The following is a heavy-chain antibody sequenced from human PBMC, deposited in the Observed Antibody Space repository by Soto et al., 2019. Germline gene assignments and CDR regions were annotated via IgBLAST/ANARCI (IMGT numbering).Heavy chain of an antibody. CDR3: ARVDGCSYSLRHAC. D-gene: IGHD2-15*01. CDR2: IDDSGSS. Sequence: PSGTLSLTCTVSGGSISSGSYHWSWIGPHPGKGLEGVGNIDDSGSSYYNPSFKTRAPTSIATSKAQFSLRLGSGTAAATAVYYCARVDGCSYSLRHACWGRGPRATASP. CDR1: GGSISSGSYH. J-gene: IGHJ4*02. V-gene: IGHV4-31*03.